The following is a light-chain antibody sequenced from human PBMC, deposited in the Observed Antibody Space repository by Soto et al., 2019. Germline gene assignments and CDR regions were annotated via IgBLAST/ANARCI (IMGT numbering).Light chain of an antibody. CDR1: SSNIGAGYD. Sequence: QSALTQPPSVSGAPGQRVTISCTGSSSNIGAGYDVHWYQQRPGTAPKLLIFGNTNRPSGVPERFSGSKSGTSASLAITGLQAEDEGDYYCQSYDSTLSARYVFGTGTKVTV. CDR2: GNT. J-gene: IGLJ1*01. V-gene: IGLV1-40*01. CDR3: QSYDSTLSARYV.